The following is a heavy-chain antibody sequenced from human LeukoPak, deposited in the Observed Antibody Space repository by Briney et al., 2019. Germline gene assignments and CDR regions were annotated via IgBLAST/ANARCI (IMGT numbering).Heavy chain of an antibody. CDR3: ARDRYFRNIDY. Sequence: SETLSLTCTVSGGSISITSHFWAWTRQPPGKGLEWIGSIYYSGSTYYNPSLKSRVTISVDTSKNQFSLKLSSVTAADTAVYYCARDRYFRNIDYWGQGTLVTVSS. CDR2: IYYSGST. CDR1: GGSISITSHF. V-gene: IGHV4-39*07. D-gene: IGHD1-14*01. J-gene: IGHJ4*02.